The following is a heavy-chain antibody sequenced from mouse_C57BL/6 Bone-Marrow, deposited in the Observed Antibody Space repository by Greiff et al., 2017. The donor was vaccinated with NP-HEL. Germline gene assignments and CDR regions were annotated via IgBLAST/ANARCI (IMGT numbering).Heavy chain of an antibody. Sequence: EVQLVESGGDLVKPGGSLKLSCAASGFTFSSYGMSWVRQTPDKRLEWVATISSGGSYTYYPDSVKGRFTISRDNAKNTLYLQMSSLKSEDTAMYYCARRGTTVVFDYWGQGTTLTVSS. CDR2: ISSGGSYT. CDR1: GFTFSSYG. V-gene: IGHV5-6*01. CDR3: ARRGTTVVFDY. J-gene: IGHJ2*01. D-gene: IGHD1-1*01.